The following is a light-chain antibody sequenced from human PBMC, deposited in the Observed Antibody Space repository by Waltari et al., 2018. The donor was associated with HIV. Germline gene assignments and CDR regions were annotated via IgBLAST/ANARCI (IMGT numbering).Light chain of an antibody. CDR1: STNIGSHA. Sequence: QSVLTQPPSASGTPWQRVTISRSGTSTNIGSHAVTWYQQLPGTAPKLLIYSNNQRPSGVPDRFSGSKSGTSASLAISVLQSEDEADYYCAAWDDSLNGRVFGTGTKVTVL. CDR3: AAWDDSLNGRV. J-gene: IGLJ1*01. CDR2: SNN. V-gene: IGLV1-44*01.